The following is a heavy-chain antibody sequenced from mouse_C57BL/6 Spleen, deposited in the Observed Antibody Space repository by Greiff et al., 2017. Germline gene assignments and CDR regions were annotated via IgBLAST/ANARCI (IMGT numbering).Heavy chain of an antibody. J-gene: IGHJ4*01. CDR1: GYTFTSYG. CDR2: IYPRSGNT. Sequence: VKLVESGAELARPGASVKLSCKASGYTFTSYGISWVKQRTGQGLEWIGEIYPRSGNTYYNEKFKGKATLTADKSSSTAYMELRSLTSEDSAVYFCARPLITTVVVGNAMDYWGQGTSVTVSS. D-gene: IGHD1-1*01. V-gene: IGHV1-81*01. CDR3: ARPLITTVVVGNAMDY.